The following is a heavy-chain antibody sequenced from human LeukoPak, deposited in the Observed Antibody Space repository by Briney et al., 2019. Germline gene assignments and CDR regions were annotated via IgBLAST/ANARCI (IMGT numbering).Heavy chain of an antibody. CDR2: INSDGSST. V-gene: IGHV3-74*01. CDR3: ARDGSLAADLDY. CDR1: GFTFSSYW. J-gene: IGHJ4*02. Sequence: GGSLRLSCAASGFTFSSYWVHWVRQAPGKGLVWVSRINSDGSSTSYADSVKGRFTISGDNAKNTLYLQMNSLRAEDTAVYYCARDGSLAADLDYWGQGTLVTVSS. D-gene: IGHD6-25*01.